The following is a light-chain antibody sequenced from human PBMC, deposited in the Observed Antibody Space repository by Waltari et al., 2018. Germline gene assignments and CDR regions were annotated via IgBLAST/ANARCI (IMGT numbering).Light chain of an antibody. CDR2: KES. Sequence: DIQMTQSPSTLSAPVGDRVTITCRASESIRSWFAWYQQEPGKAPKLLISKESTLEIGVPSRFSGSGSGTEFTLTISSLQPEDIATYYCQQYDNLPLTFGGGTKVEIK. CDR1: ESIRSW. V-gene: IGKV1-5*03. CDR3: QQYDNLPLT. J-gene: IGKJ4*01.